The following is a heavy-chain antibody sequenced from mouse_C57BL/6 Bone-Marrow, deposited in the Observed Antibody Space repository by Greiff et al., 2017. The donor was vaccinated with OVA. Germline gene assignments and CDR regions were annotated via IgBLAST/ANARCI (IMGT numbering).Heavy chain of an antibody. J-gene: IGHJ3*01. V-gene: IGHV1-54*01. Sequence: QVQLQQSGAELVRPGTSVKVSCKASGYAFTNYLIEWVKQRPGQGLEWIGVINPGSGGTNYNEKFKGKATLTADKSSSTAYMQLSSLTSEDSAVYFCARSYDYPFAYWGQGTLVTVSA. CDR2: INPGSGGT. CDR1: GYAFTNYL. D-gene: IGHD2-4*01. CDR3: ARSYDYPFAY.